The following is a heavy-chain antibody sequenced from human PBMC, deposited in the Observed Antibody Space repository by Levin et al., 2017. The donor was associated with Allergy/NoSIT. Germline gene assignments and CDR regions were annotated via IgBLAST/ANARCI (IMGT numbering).Heavy chain of an antibody. J-gene: IGHJ6*02. CDR1: GFTFSDYA. CDR2: ISYDGNIK. Sequence: GGSLRLSCAASGFTFSDYAMHWARQTPGKGLEWVAVISYDGNIKYNADSVEGRFTISRNNSKNTLYLQMNSRRIEDTAVYYCAGDYWTYKGARDDVDVWGQGTTVTVSS. CDR3: AGDYWTYKGARDDVDV. V-gene: IGHV3-30*04. D-gene: IGHD1-1*01.